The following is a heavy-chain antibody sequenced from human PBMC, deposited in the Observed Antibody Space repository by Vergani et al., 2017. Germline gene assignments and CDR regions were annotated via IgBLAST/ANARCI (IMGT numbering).Heavy chain of an antibody. CDR3: AKDHLRDFWGHGY. CDR1: GFTMSTYG. V-gene: IGHV3-23*01. Sequence: EVQVLESGGGLVQPGGSLRLSCTASGFTMSTYGMSWVRQSPGKGLGWVASISGGGSSIYYGDSVRGRFTISRDSSKNTLFLQMNSLRAEDTAIYYCAKDHLRDFWGHGYWGQGTLVTVSS. CDR2: ISGGGSSI. J-gene: IGHJ4*02. D-gene: IGHD3-3*01.